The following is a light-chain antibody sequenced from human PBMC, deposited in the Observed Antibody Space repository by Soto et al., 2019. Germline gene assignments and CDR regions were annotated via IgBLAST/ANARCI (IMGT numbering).Light chain of an antibody. CDR3: QQYKDYWT. Sequence: DGQMTQSPTTLSASVGDRVTITCRASQNINGWLAWYQRKPGKAPKLLIHKTSNLESGVPLRFSGSGSGTEFTLTISSLQPDDFATYYCQQYKDYWTFGQGTTVEIK. J-gene: IGKJ1*01. CDR1: QNINGW. CDR2: KTS. V-gene: IGKV1-5*03.